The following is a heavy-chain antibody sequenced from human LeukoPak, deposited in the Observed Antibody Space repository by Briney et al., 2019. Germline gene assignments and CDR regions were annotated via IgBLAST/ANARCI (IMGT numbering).Heavy chain of an antibody. CDR1: GGSISSYY. CDR2: IYYSGST. J-gene: IGHJ5*02. Sequence: SETLSLTCTVSGGSISSYYWSWIRQPPGKGLEWIGYIYYSGSTNYNPSLKSRVTISVDTSKNQFSLKLSSVTAADTAVYYCARVGEYYYGSGSYPNWSDPWGQGTLVTVSS. CDR3: ARVGEYYYGSGSYPNWSDP. V-gene: IGHV4-59*01. D-gene: IGHD3-10*01.